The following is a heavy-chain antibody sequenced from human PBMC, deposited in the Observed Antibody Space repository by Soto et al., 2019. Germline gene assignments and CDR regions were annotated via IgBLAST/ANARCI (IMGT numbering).Heavy chain of an antibody. J-gene: IGHJ5*02. CDR1: GGSISSYY. D-gene: IGHD1-1*01. V-gene: IGHV4-59*01. Sequence: TSETLSLTCTVSGGSISSYYWSWIRQPPGKGLEWIGYIYYSGSTNYNPSLKSRVTISVDTSKNQFSLKLSSVTAADTAVYYCARVSTTGTTLAWFDPWGQGTLVTVSS. CDR2: IYYSGST. CDR3: ARVSTTGTTLAWFDP.